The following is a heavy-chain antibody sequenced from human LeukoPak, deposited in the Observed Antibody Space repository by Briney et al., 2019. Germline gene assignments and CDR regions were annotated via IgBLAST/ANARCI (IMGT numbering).Heavy chain of an antibody. Sequence: TGGSLRLSCAASGFTFSNHWMYWVRQAPGKGLVWVSRINGDGSRTDYADSVRGRFTISRDNARNTLSLQMNSLGAEDTAVYFCVRSGLPVAGDSWGEGALVTVSS. J-gene: IGHJ5*01. CDR1: GFTFSNHW. V-gene: IGHV3-74*01. CDR2: INGDGSRT. CDR3: VRSGLPVAGDS. D-gene: IGHD2-2*01.